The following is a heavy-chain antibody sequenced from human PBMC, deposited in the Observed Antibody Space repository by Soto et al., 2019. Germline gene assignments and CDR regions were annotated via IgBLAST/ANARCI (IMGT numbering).Heavy chain of an antibody. Sequence: EVQLVESGGGLVKPGGSLRLSCAASGFTFSSYSMNWVRQAPGKGLEWVSSISSSSSYIYYADSVKGRFTISRDNAKKPLYLQMNSLRAEDTAVYYCAREGRLLWFGELYYYYMDVWGKGTTVTVSS. CDR2: ISSSSSYI. V-gene: IGHV3-21*01. J-gene: IGHJ6*03. D-gene: IGHD3-10*01. CDR1: GFTFSSYS. CDR3: AREGRLLWFGELYYYYMDV.